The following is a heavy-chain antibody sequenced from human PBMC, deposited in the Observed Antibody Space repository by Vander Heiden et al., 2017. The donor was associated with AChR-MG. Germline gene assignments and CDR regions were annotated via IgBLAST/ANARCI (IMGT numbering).Heavy chain of an antibody. CDR3: ARMKAAWDSEERYYTYAFDI. Sequence: QVQLQESGPGLVKPSETRSLTCTVSGGSISSSYWGWIRQPAGKGLEWIGRIYTSGSTNYNPSLKSRVTMSVDTSKNQFSLKLSSVTAADTAVYYCARMKAAWDSEERYYTYAFDIWGQGTMVTVSS. J-gene: IGHJ3*02. CDR2: IYTSGST. D-gene: IGHD2-2*02. CDR1: GGSISSSY. V-gene: IGHV4-4*07.